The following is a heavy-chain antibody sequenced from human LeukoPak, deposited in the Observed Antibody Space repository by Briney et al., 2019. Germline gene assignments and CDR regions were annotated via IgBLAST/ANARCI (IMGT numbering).Heavy chain of an antibody. CDR2: ISAYNGNT. V-gene: IGHV1-18*01. CDR1: GYTFTSHC. D-gene: IGHD2-15*01. CDR3: ARVPPIGYCSGGSCKNFDY. Sequence: ASVKVSCKASGYTFTSHCICRVRQDPRQGLEWTGLISAYNGNTNYAQKLQGRVTMTTDTSTSTAYMELRSLRSDDTAVYYCARVPPIGYCSGGSCKNFDYWGQGTLVTVSS. J-gene: IGHJ4*02.